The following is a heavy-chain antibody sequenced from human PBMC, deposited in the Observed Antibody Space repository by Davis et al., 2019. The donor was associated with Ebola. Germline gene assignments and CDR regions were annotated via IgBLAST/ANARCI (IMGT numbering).Heavy chain of an antibody. Sequence: AASVKVSCKASGYTFTGYYMHWVRQAPGQGLEWMGRINPNSGGTNYAQKFQGRVTMTRDTSISTAYMELRSLRSDDTAAYYCARPLYGNSWFGYVFDIWGQGTMVTVSS. J-gene: IGHJ3*02. CDR1: GYTFTGYY. V-gene: IGHV1-2*06. CDR2: INPNSGGT. CDR3: ARPLYGNSWFGYVFDI. D-gene: IGHD6-13*01.